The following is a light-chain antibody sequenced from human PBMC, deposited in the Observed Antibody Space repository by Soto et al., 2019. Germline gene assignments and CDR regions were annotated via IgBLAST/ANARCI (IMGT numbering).Light chain of an antibody. J-gene: IGLJ1*01. Sequence: NSMLTQPHSVSESPGKTVTISCTGSIGSVASNYVHWYQRRPGSAPTIVIYGDNQRPSGVPDRFSGSSDSSSNSASLTISRLKTEDEADYFCNSYARTSLYVFGAGTKLTVL. CDR3: NSYARTSLYV. V-gene: IGLV6-57*02. CDR2: GDN. CDR1: IGSVASNY.